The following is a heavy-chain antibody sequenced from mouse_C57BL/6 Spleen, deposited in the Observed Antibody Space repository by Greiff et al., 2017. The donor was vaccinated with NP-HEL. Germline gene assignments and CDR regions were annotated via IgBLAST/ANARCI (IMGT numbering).Heavy chain of an antibody. CDR3: ARSGGFYAMDY. J-gene: IGHJ4*01. D-gene: IGHD3-1*01. V-gene: IGHV1-64*01. CDR1: GYTFTSYW. Sequence: QVQLQQPGAELVKPGASVKLSCKASGYTFTSYWMHWVKQRPGQGLERIGMIHPNSGSTNYNEKFKSKATLTVDKSSSTAYMQLSSLTSEDSAVYYCARSGGFYAMDYWGQGTSVTVSS. CDR2: IHPNSGST.